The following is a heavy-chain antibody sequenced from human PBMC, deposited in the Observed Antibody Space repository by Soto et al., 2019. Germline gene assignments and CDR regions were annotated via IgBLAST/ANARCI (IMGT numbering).Heavy chain of an antibody. J-gene: IGHJ6*02. CDR2: IKQDGSEK. D-gene: IGHD2-2*01. V-gene: IGHV3-7*03. Sequence: GGSLRLSCAASGFTFSSYWMSWVRQAPGKGLEWVANIKQDGSEKYYVDSVKGRFTISRDNAKNSLYLQMNSLRAADTAVYYCARILCSSTSCYDYYYGMDVWGQGTTVTVSS. CDR1: GFTFSSYW. CDR3: ARILCSSTSCYDYYYGMDV.